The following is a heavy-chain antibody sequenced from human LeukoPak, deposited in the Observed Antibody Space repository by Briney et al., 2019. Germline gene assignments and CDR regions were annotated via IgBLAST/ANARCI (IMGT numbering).Heavy chain of an antibody. J-gene: IGHJ4*02. D-gene: IGHD3-10*01. CDR3: ARPHSYYGSGMGYFDY. V-gene: IGHV1-69*06. CDR1: GGTFSSYA. Sequence: SLKVSCKASGGTFSSYAISWVRQALGQGLEWMGGIIAIFGTANYAQKFQGRVTITADKSTSTAYMELSSLRSEDTAVYYCARPHSYYGSGMGYFDYWGQGTLVTVSS. CDR2: IIAIFGTA.